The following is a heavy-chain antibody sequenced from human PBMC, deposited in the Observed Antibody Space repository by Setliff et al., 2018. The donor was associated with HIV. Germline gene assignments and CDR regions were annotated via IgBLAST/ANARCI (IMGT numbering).Heavy chain of an antibody. CDR3: ARHKTHDYDGNSVYFDF. CDR1: GYSISNTGHY. D-gene: IGHD4-17*01. CDR2: IYHTGDT. J-gene: IGHJ4*02. Sequence: SETLSLTCVVSGYSISNTGHYWGWIRQPPGKGLEWIGSIYHTGDTYDNPSLKNRVTISRDTSKDRFSLNLRSVTAADTVIYYCARHKTHDYDGNSVYFDFWGQGILVTVSS. V-gene: IGHV4-38-2*01.